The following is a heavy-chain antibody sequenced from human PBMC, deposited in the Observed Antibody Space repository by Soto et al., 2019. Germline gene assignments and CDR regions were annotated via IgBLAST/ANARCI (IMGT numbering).Heavy chain of an antibody. CDR3: ASQSTGYTYYFNY. D-gene: IGHD3-22*01. Sequence: PSETLSLTCTVSGGSISSYYWSWTRQPPGKGLEWIGYIYYSGSTNYNPSLKSRVTISVDTSKNQFSLKLSSVTAADTAVYYCASQSTGYTYYFNYWGQGTLVTVSS. CDR1: GGSISSYY. V-gene: IGHV4-59*08. CDR2: IYYSGST. J-gene: IGHJ4*02.